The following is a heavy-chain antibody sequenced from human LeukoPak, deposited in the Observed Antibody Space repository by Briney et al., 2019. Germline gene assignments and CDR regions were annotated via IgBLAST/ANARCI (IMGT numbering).Heavy chain of an antibody. V-gene: IGHV3-43*02. J-gene: IGHJ6*02. CDR3: ARDTEGYIYGYYYYGMDV. D-gene: IGHD5-18*01. CDR2: ISGDSHST. Sequence: GGSLRLSCAASGFSFDDYAMHWVRQAPGKGLEWVSLISGDSHSTFYADSVKGRFTFYRDNSKNSLYLQMNSLRNDDTALYYCARDTEGYIYGYYYYGMDVWGQGTTVTVSS. CDR1: GFSFDDYA.